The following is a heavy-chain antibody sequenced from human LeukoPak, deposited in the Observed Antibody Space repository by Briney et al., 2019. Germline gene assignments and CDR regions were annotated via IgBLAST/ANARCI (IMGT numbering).Heavy chain of an antibody. Sequence: ASVKVSCKASGYTFTSYAMNWVRQAPGQGLEWMGWINTNTGNPTYAQGFTGRFVFSLDTSVSTAYLQISSLKAEDTAVYYCARRSRMGGIVWEFDYWGQGTLVTVSS. CDR1: GYTFTSYA. V-gene: IGHV7-4-1*02. D-gene: IGHD2-15*01. J-gene: IGHJ4*02. CDR2: INTNTGNP. CDR3: ARRSRMGGIVWEFDY.